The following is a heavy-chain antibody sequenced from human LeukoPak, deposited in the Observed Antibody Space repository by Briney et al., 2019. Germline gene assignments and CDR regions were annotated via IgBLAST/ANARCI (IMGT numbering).Heavy chain of an antibody. D-gene: IGHD3-10*01. J-gene: IGHJ1*01. CDR3: AKAHPICFGELFPPQH. V-gene: IGHV3-30*18. CDR2: ISYDGSNK. Sequence: PGGPLRLSCAASGFTFSSYGMHWVRQAPGKGLEWVAVISYDGSNKYYADSVKGRFTISRDNSKNTLYLQMNSLRAEDTAVYYCAKAHPICFGELFPPQHWGQGTLVTVSS. CDR1: GFTFSSYG.